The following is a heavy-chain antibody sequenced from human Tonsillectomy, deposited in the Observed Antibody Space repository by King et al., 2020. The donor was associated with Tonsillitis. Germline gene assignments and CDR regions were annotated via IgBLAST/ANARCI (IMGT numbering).Heavy chain of an antibody. CDR1: GGSIPSVDYY. V-gene: IGHV4-30-4*01. D-gene: IGHD2-21*01. CDR3: ARRIVVGPDVAFDP. Sequence: VQLQESGPGLVKPSQTLSLTCTVSGGSIPSVDYYWSWIRQPPGKGLEWIGHIYYSGSTYYSPSLKSGVAIPVDPSKNQFSLKLSSVSAADTAVYYCARRIVVGPDVAFDPWGQGTLVTVSS. J-gene: IGHJ5*02. CDR2: IYYSGST.